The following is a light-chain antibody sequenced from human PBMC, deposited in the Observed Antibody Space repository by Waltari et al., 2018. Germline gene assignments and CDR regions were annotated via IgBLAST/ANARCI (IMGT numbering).Light chain of an antibody. CDR2: EDT. CDR3: YSSDTTGLRV. J-gene: IGLJ1*01. Sequence: SYELTLPPSVSVSPGQTARITCSGHELPRKYAYWFQQKSGQAPRLVIYEDTKRPSGIPARFSGSSSGTVATLTITGAQVDDEADYYCYSSDTTGLRVFGGGTTVVVL. V-gene: IGLV3-10*01. CDR1: ELPRKY.